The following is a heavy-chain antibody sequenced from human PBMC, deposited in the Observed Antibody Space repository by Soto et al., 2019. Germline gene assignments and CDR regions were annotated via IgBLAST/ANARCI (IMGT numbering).Heavy chain of an antibody. CDR3: ARSQPTYGNYYYFDY. V-gene: IGHV1-69*13. J-gene: IGHJ4*02. CDR1: GGTFSSYA. CDR2: IIPIFGTA. D-gene: IGHD1-7*01. Sequence: GASVKVSCKASGGTFSSYAISWVRQAPGQGLEWMGGIIPIFGTANYAQKFQGRVTITADESTSTAYMELRSLRSEDTAVYYCARSQPTYGNYYYFDYWGQGTLVTVSS.